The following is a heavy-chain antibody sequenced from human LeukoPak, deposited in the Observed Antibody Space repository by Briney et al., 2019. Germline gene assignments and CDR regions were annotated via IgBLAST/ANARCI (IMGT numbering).Heavy chain of an antibody. CDR2: ISWNSGSI. CDR1: GFTFDDYA. Sequence: GGSLRLSCAASGFTFDDYAMHWVRQAPGKGLEWVSGISWNSGSIGYADSVKGRFTISRDNAKNSLCLQMNSLRAEDTALYYCAKGSGIAVAGYFDYWGQGTLVTVSS. D-gene: IGHD6-19*01. CDR3: AKGSGIAVAGYFDY. V-gene: IGHV3-9*01. J-gene: IGHJ4*02.